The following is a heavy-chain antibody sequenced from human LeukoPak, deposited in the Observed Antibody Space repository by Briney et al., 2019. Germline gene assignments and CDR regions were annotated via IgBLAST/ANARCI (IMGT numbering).Heavy chain of an antibody. D-gene: IGHD6-13*01. Sequence: ASVKVSCKVSGYTLTELSMHWVRQAPGKGLEWMGGFYPEDGETIYAQKFQGRFTMTEDTSTDTAYMELSSLRSEATAVYYCATDQGRGAAAGLFDYWGQGTLVTVSS. V-gene: IGHV1-24*01. CDR1: GYTLTELS. CDR3: ATDQGRGAAAGLFDY. J-gene: IGHJ4*02. CDR2: FYPEDGET.